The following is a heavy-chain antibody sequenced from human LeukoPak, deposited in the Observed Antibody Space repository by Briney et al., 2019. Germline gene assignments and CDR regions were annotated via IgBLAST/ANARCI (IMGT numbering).Heavy chain of an antibody. Sequence: GGSLRLSCAASGFTVSSNYMSWVRQAPGKGLEWVSVIYSGGSTYYADSVKGRFTISRDNSKNTLYLQMNSLRAEDTAVYYCARDSGGYYYYYGMGVWGQGTTVTVSS. D-gene: IGHD3-10*01. V-gene: IGHV3-53*01. J-gene: IGHJ6*02. CDR3: ARDSGGYYYYYGMGV. CDR2: IYSGGST. CDR1: GFTVSSNY.